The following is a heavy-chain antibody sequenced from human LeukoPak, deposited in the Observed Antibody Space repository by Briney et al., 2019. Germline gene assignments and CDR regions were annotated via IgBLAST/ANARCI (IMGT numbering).Heavy chain of an antibody. V-gene: IGHV5-51*01. CDR1: GYSFTSYW. J-gene: IGHJ6*03. Sequence: GESLKISCKGSGYSFTSYWIGWVRQMPGKGLEWMGIIYPGDSDTRYSPSFQGQVTISADKSISTAYLQWSSLKASDTAMYYCARTLGYCSSTSCFMDVWGKGTTVTVSS. CDR2: IYPGDSDT. D-gene: IGHD2-2*01. CDR3: ARTLGYCSSTSCFMDV.